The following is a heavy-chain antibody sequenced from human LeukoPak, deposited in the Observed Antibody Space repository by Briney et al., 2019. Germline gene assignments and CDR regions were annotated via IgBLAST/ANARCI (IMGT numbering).Heavy chain of an antibody. D-gene: IGHD3-22*01. CDR1: GFTFSSYW. J-gene: IGHJ3*02. CDR2: IKQDGSEK. CDR3: AREGTLYDSSGYEDDAFDI. V-gene: IGHV3-7*01. Sequence: GGSLRLSCAASGFTFSSYWMSWVRQAPGKGLEWVANIKQDGSEKYYVDSVKGRFTISRDNAKNSLYLQMNSLRAEDTAVYYCAREGTLYDSSGYEDDAFDIWGQGTMVTVSS.